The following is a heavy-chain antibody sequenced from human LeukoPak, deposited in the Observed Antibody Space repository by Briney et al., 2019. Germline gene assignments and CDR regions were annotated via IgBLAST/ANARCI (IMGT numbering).Heavy chain of an antibody. D-gene: IGHD6-19*01. CDR3: ARPTRGSQWLVTY. CDR2: ISSSSSYI. J-gene: IGHJ4*02. V-gene: IGHV3-21*01. CDR1: GFTFSTYS. Sequence: PGGSLRLSCAASGFTFSTYSMNWVRQAPGKGLEWVSSISSSSSYIYYADSVKGRFTISRDNAKNSLYLQMNSLRAEHTAVYYCARPTRGSQWLVTYWGQGTLVTVSS.